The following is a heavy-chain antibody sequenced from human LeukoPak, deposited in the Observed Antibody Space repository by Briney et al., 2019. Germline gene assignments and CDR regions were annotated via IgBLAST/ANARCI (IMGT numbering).Heavy chain of an antibody. CDR3: ARGPVEMATMTYFDY. Sequence: PGGSLRLSCAASGFTFSSYAMRWVRQAPGKGLEWVAVISYDGSNKYYADSVKGRFTISRDNSKNTLYLQMNSLRAEDTAVYYCARGPVEMATMTYFDYWGQGTLVTVSS. V-gene: IGHV3-30-3*01. CDR1: GFTFSSYA. CDR2: ISYDGSNK. D-gene: IGHD5-24*01. J-gene: IGHJ4*02.